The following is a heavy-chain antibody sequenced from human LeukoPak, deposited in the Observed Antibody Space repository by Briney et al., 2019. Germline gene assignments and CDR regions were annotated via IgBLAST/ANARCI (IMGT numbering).Heavy chain of an antibody. J-gene: IGHJ2*01. V-gene: IGHV3-7*01. CDR3: VKLVVVTATYWYFDV. CDR1: GFTFSSYA. D-gene: IGHD2-21*02. CDR2: IKHDEIEN. Sequence: GGSLRLSCAASGFTFSSYAMSWVRQAPGKGLDWVANIKHDEIENYLADSVTGRFTISRDNAENSLFLQMNSLRPDDTAVYFCVKLVVVTATYWYFDVWGRGTPITVSS.